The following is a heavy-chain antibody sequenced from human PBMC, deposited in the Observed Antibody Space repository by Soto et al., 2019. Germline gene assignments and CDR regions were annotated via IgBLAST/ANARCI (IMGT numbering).Heavy chain of an antibody. CDR1: GFTFSNAW. Sequence: EVQLVESGGGLVKPGGSLRLSCAASGFTFSNAWMSWVRQAPGKGLEWVGRIKSKTDGGTTDYAAPVKGRFTISRDDSKNTLYLQMNSLKTADTAVYYCTTVVVVVAATIGWFDPWGQGTLVTVSS. CDR3: TTVVVVVAATIGWFDP. CDR2: IKSKTDGGTT. D-gene: IGHD2-15*01. V-gene: IGHV3-15*01. J-gene: IGHJ5*02.